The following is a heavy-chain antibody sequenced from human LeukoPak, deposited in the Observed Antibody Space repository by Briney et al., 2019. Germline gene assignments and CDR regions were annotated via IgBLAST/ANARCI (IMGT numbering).Heavy chain of an antibody. CDR3: ARDNYGDYSYDY. V-gene: IGHV3-21*01. J-gene: IGHJ4*02. D-gene: IGHD4-17*01. CDR1: GFIFNSYG. Sequence: GRSLRLSCAASGFIFNSYGMNWVRQAPGKGLEWVSSIRTSSSYIYYADSVKGRFSISRDNAKNSLYLQMNSLRAEDTAVYYCARDNYGDYSYDYWGQGTLVTVSS. CDR2: IRTSSSYI.